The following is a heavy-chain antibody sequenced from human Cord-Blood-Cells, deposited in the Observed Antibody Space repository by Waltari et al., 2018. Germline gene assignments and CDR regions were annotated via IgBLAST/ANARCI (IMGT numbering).Heavy chain of an antibody. D-gene: IGHD1-26*01. Sequence: EVQLVESGGGLVQPGGSLRLSCAASGFTFRSYWMSWVRQAPGKGLEWVANIKQDGSEKYYVDSVKGRFTISRDNAKNSLYLQMNSLRAEDTAVYYCARLGSGSYYFDYWGQGTLVTVSS. CDR2: IKQDGSEK. CDR3: ARLGSGSYYFDY. V-gene: IGHV3-7*01. J-gene: IGHJ4*02. CDR1: GFTFRSYW.